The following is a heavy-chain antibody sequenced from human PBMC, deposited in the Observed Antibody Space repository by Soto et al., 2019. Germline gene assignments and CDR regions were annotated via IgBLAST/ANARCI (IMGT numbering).Heavy chain of an antibody. Sequence: SETLSLTCTVSGDSISSSNYYWSWIRQPPGRGPEWIGSIYYSGNTYYKPSLKSRVSISIDTSRNQFSLKLTSVTAADTGVYYCASSSPFHYWGPGILVTVSS. CDR3: ASSSPFHY. J-gene: IGHJ4*02. CDR2: IYYSGNT. D-gene: IGHD6-6*01. CDR1: GDSISSSNYY. V-gene: IGHV4-39*01.